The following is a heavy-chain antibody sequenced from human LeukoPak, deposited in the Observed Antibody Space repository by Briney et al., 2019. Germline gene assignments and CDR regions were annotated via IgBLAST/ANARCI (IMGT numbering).Heavy chain of an antibody. CDR3: ARFGDCTNGVCFDY. J-gene: IGHJ4*02. Sequence: PSETLSLTCTVSGGSISSGDYYWSWIRQPPGKGLEWIGYIYYSGSTYYNPSLKSRVTISVDTSKNQFSLKLSSVTAADTAVYYCARFGDCTNGVCFDYWGQGTLVTVSS. CDR2: IYYSGST. D-gene: IGHD2-8*01. V-gene: IGHV4-30-4*08. CDR1: GGSISSGDYY.